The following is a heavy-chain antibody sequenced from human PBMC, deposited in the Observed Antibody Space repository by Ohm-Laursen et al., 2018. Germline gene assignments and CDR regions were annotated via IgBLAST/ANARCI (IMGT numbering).Heavy chain of an antibody. Sequence: GSLRLSCTASGLTVSSNYMTWVRQAPGKGLEWVSIIYNGGATYYAYSVKGRFTISRDHSKNILSLQMNSLTVEDTAIYYCAREGPSGGIDYWGQGTLVTVSS. CDR2: IYNGGAT. V-gene: IGHV3-53*01. D-gene: IGHD4-23*01. CDR3: AREGPSGGIDY. CDR1: GLTVSSNY. J-gene: IGHJ4*02.